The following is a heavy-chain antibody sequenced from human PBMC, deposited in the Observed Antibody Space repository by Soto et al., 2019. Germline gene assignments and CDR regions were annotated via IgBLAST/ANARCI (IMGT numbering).Heavy chain of an antibody. CDR1: GYTSADFG. J-gene: IGHJ5*01. V-gene: IGHV1-18*04. D-gene: IGHD2-2*01. Sequence: QVQLMQSGTEVKKPGASVTVSCKASGYTSADFGISWVRQAPGQGLEWMGWVSGNNGASNPAPKVQGRITMTLDSSTGVSYMALRSVRCDDTAIYYCVRDQKYFRVNGNWFDSWGQGTLVSVSA. CDR3: VRDQKYFRVNGNWFDS. CDR2: VSGNNGAS.